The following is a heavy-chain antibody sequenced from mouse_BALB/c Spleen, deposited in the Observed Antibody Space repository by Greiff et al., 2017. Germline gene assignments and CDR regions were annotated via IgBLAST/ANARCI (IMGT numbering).Heavy chain of an antibody. J-gene: IGHJ4*01. CDR2: ISSGGSYT. V-gene: IGHV5-9-4*01. Sequence: DVMLVESGGGLVKPGGSLKLSCAASGFTFSSYAMSWVRQSPEKRLEWVAEISSGGSYTYYPDTVTGRFTISRDNAKNTLYLEMSSLRSEDTAMYYCARVDGNYYAMDYWGQGTSVTVS. D-gene: IGHD2-1*01. CDR1: GFTFSSYA. CDR3: ARVDGNYYAMDY.